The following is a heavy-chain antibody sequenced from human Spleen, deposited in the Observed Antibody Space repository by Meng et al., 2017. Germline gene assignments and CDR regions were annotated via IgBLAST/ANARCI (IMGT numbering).Heavy chain of an antibody. CDR3: ASPDSSSPFDY. Sequence: SVKVSCKASGGTFSSDTISWVRQAPGQGLEWMGRIIPILGIANYAQKFQGRVTITADKYTSTAYMELSSLRSEDTAVYYCASPDSSSPFDYWGQGTLVTVSS. CDR1: GGTFSSDT. V-gene: IGHV1-69*02. CDR2: IIPILGIA. D-gene: IGHD6-13*01. J-gene: IGHJ4*02.